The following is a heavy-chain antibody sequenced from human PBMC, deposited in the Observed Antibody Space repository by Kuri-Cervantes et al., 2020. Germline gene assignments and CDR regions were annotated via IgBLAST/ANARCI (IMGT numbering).Heavy chain of an antibody. CDR1: GGSSTTFY. CDR2: IYSSGST. CDR3: ARRPLTMVRGVIIGWFDP. D-gene: IGHD3-10*01. V-gene: IGHV4-59*01. Sequence: ESLKISCRVSGGSSTTFYWSWIRQPPGKGLEWIGFIYSSGSTRYNPSLNSRVTISVDVSKTQFSLNLTSVTAADTAMYYCARRPLTMVRGVIIGWFDPWGQGTLVTVSS. J-gene: IGHJ5*02.